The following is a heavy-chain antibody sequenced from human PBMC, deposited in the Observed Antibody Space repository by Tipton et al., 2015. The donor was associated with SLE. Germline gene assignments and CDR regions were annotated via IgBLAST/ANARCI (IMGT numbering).Heavy chain of an antibody. CDR3: AKDETTLPLYYFDY. CDR1: GFTFSSYA. V-gene: IGHV3-23*03. D-gene: IGHD1-1*01. Sequence: SLRLSCAASGFTFSSYAMYWVRQAPGKGLEWVSLIYSGVTTSYADSVKGRFTISRDNSKNRLFLQMNSLRSEDTAVYYCAKDETTLPLYYFDYWGRGTLVTVSS. CDR2: IYSGVTT. J-gene: IGHJ4*02.